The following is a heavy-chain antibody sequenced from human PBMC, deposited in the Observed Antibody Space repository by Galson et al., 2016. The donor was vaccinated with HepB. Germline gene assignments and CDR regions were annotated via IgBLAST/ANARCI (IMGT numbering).Heavy chain of an antibody. D-gene: IGHD7-27*01. J-gene: IGHJ4*02. CDR3: ASPLTGLAS. CDR2: IYGSGSK. V-gene: IGHV3-53*05. Sequence: SLRLSCAASGFTVSGNYMMWVRQAPGKGLEWVSDIYGSGSKTYADSVEGRFTISRDNSQNTAYLQMNSLRPADTALYYCASPLTGLASWGQGTLVAVSS. CDR1: GFTVSGNY.